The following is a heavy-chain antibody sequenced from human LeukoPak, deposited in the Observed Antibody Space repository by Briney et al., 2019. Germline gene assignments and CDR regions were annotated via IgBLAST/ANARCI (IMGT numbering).Heavy chain of an antibody. CDR3: ALAVGGDWNDLLDY. Sequence: GESLKISCKGSGYSFTNYWINWVRLMPGKGLEWMGRIDPTDSYTNYSPSFQGHVTISADKSISTAYLQWSSLKASDTAMYYCALAVGGDWNDLLDYWGQGTLVTVSS. CDR2: IDPTDSYT. J-gene: IGHJ4*02. D-gene: IGHD1-1*01. CDR1: GYSFTNYW. V-gene: IGHV5-10-1*01.